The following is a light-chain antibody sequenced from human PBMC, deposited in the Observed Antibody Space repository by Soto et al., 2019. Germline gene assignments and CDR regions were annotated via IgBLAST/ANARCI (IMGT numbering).Light chain of an antibody. V-gene: IGKV1-5*03. CDR3: QQYNSYSLDT. CDR1: QSISSW. CDR2: KAS. J-gene: IGKJ2*01. Sequence: DIQMTQSPSTLSASVGDRVTITCRASQSISSWLAWYQQKPGKAPKLLIYKASSLERGVPSRFSGSGSGTEFTLTISSLQPDDFATYYCQQYNSYSLDTFGQGTKLEIK.